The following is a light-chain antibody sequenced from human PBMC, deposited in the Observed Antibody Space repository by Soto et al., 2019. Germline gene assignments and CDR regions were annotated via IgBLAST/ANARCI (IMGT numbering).Light chain of an antibody. J-gene: IGKJ5*01. V-gene: IGKV3-11*01. Sequence: EIVLTQSPATLSLSPGERATLSCRARQSIRNSLAWYQQKPGQAPRLLIYDASNRATGIPARFSGSGSGTDFTLTISSLEPEDSAVYYCQQRGEWPPGATFGQGTRLEIK. CDR1: QSIRNS. CDR3: QQRGEWPPGAT. CDR2: DAS.